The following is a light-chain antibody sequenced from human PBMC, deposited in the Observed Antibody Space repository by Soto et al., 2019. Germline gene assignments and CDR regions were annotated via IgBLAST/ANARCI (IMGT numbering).Light chain of an antibody. V-gene: IGKV1-5*01. Sequence: DIQMTQSPSTLSASVGDRVIITCRASQTTSSWLAWYQQKPGEAPNLLIYDTSSLQSGVPSRFSGSGSGTEFTLTISSLPPDDFATYYCQQYNSFPFTFGQGTKVDIK. CDR2: DTS. CDR3: QQYNSFPFT. J-gene: IGKJ2*01. CDR1: QTTSSW.